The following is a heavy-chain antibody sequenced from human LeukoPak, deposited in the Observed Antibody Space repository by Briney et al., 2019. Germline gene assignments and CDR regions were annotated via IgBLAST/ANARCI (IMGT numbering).Heavy chain of an antibody. CDR3: ARDNGAYYLDY. J-gene: IGHJ4*02. CDR2: IYYSGST. Sequence: PSEALSLTCTVSGGSISSSSYYWGWIRQPPGKGLEWIGSIYYSGSTYYNPSLKSRVTISVDTSKNQFSLKLSSVTAADTAVYYCARDNGAYYLDYWGQGTLVTVSS. CDR1: GGSISSSSYY. V-gene: IGHV4-39*07. D-gene: IGHD2-8*01.